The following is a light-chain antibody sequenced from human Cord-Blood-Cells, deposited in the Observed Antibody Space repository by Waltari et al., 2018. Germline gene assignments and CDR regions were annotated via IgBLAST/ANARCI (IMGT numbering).Light chain of an antibody. CDR1: SLRSHY. Sequence: SSELTQDPAVSVALGQTFRLTFQGGSLRSHYARWYQHKPGQAPVLVIHGKNNRPSGIPDLFAGYSSGNTAALTIAGAEAEDEADYCRNPRDSSGNVFGTGTKVTVL. V-gene: IGLV3-19*01. CDR2: GKN. J-gene: IGLJ1*01. CDR3: NPRDSSGNV.